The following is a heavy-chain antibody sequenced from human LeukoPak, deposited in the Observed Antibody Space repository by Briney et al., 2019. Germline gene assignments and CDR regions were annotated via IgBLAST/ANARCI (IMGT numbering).Heavy chain of an antibody. Sequence: SETLSLTCAVYGGSFSGYYWSWIRQPPGKGLEWIGEINHSGSTNYNPSLKSRVTISVDTSKNQFSLKLSSVTAADTAVYYCARSSGGGSIFDYWGQGTLVTVSS. J-gene: IGHJ4*02. D-gene: IGHD2-15*01. CDR3: ARSSGGGSIFDY. CDR2: INHSGST. V-gene: IGHV4-34*01. CDR1: GGSFSGYY.